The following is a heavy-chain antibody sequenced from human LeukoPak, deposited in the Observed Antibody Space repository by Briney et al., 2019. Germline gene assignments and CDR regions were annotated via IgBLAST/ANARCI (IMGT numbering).Heavy chain of an antibody. D-gene: IGHD6-13*01. CDR2: INPYSGDT. V-gene: IGHV1-2*06. J-gene: IGHJ4*02. CDR3: ARDQGSLTRSWYTGY. CDR1: GYTFTGYH. Sequence: ASVKVSCKVSGYTFTGYHIHWVRQAPGQGLEWMGPINPYSGDTNFAQKFQGRVTMTRDTSITTAYMDLSSLTPDDTAVYFCARDQGSLTRSWYTGYWGQGTQVTVSS.